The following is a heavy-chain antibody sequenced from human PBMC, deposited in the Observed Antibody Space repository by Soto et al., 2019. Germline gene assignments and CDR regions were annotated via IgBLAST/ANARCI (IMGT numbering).Heavy chain of an antibody. CDR2: ISYDGSNK. Sequence: HPGGSLRLSCAASGFTFSSYGMHWVRQAPGKGLEWVAVISYDGSNKYYADSVKGRFTISRDNSKNTLYLQMNSLRAEDTAVYYCAKSRYYYGNNGFDPWGQGTLVTVSS. V-gene: IGHV3-30*18. CDR3: AKSRYYYGNNGFDP. D-gene: IGHD3-10*01. CDR1: GFTFSSYG. J-gene: IGHJ5*02.